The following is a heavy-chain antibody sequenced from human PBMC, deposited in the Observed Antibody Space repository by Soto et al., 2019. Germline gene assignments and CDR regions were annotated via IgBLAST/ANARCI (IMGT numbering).Heavy chain of an antibody. D-gene: IGHD3-3*01. V-gene: IGHV3-23*01. CDR1: GFTFSSYA. CDR3: AKEKRDYDFWSGFSVGGYYYYMDV. J-gene: IGHJ6*03. Sequence: EVQLLESGGGLVQPGGSLRLSCAASGFTFSSYAMSWVRQAPGKGLEWVSAISGSGGSTYYADSVKGRFTISRDNSKNTLYLQMNSLRDEDTAVYYCAKEKRDYDFWSGFSVGGYYYYMDVWGKGTTVTVSS. CDR2: ISGSGGST.